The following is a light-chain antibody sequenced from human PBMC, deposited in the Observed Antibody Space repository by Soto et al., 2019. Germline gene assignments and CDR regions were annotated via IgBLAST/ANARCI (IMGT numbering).Light chain of an antibody. V-gene: IGLV2-23*02. CDR3: CSRL. CDR2: EVA. J-gene: IGLJ2*01. Sequence: QSALTQPASVSGSPGQSITISCTGTSTDPATYDLVSWYQQHPGKAPQLIIYEVAKQPSGVSARFSGSQSGDTASLTISGLQAADEAYYYCCSRLFGGGTKVTVL. CDR1: STDPATYDL.